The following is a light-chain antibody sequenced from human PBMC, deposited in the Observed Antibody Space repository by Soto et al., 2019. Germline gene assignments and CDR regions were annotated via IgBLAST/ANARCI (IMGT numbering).Light chain of an antibody. V-gene: IGLV2-8*01. J-gene: IGLJ3*02. CDR1: SSDIGGYNY. Sequence: QSALTQPPSASGSPGQSVTISCTGTSSDIGGYNYVSWYRQHPGKAPKLMIFEASTRPSGVPDRFSGSNFGNTASLTVSGLQTEDEADYYCTAFAGRNNLLFGGGTKLTVL. CDR2: EAS. CDR3: TAFAGRNNLL.